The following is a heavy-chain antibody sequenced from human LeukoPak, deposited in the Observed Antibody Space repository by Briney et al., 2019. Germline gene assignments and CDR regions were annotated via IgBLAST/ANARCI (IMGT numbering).Heavy chain of an antibody. CDR2: IYYSGST. J-gene: IGHJ6*02. Sequence: SETLSLTCTVSGGSISSYYWNWIRQPPGKGLEWIGYIYYSGSTNYNPSLRSRVTISVDTSKNRFSLKLSSVTAADTAVYYCARHEGWLQSDYYYGMDVWGQGTTVTVSS. V-gene: IGHV4-59*01. D-gene: IGHD5-24*01. CDR3: ARHEGWLQSDYYYGMDV. CDR1: GGSISSYY.